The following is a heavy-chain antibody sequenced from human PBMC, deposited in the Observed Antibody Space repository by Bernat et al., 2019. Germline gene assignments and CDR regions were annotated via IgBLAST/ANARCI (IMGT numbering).Heavy chain of an antibody. CDR3: AKVYFSNAFDI. D-gene: IGHD2/OR15-2a*01. V-gene: IGHV3-30*02. CDR1: GFPFSNYA. Sequence: QVQLVESGGGVVQPGGSLRLSCAASGFPFSNYAMHWVRQAPGKGLEWVAFIRYDGSDKYYADSVKARFTLSGDNSKNTLYLQMNSLRAEDTAVYYCAKVYFSNAFDIWGQGTMVTVSS. J-gene: IGHJ3*02. CDR2: IRYDGSDK.